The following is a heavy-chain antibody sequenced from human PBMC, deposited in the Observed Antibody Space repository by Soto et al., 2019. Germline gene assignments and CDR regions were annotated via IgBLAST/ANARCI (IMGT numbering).Heavy chain of an antibody. CDR3: ARGNHRWLQLWYFDL. J-gene: IGHJ2*01. V-gene: IGHV1-69*05. D-gene: IGHD5-12*01. CDR2: IIPIFGTA. Sequence: QVQLVQSGAEVKKPGSSVTVSCKASGGTFSSYTISWVRQAPGQGLEWMGGIIPIFGTANYAQKFQGRVTXPXXXAXXAASMELSSRRSEDTAVYYCARGNHRWLQLWYFDLWGRGTLVTVSS. CDR1: GGTFSSYT.